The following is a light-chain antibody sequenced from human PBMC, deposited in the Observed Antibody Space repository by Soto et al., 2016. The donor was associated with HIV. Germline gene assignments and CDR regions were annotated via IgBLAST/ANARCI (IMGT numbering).Light chain of an antibody. J-gene: IGLJ2*01. Sequence: SYELTQPPSVSVAPGKTARITCGGTNVGSKSVHWYQQKPGQAPVLVVYDDSDRPSGIPERLSGSNSGNTATLTISRVDIGDEADYYCQVWDSGSDPVVFGGGTKLTVL. V-gene: IGLV3-21*03. CDR1: NVGSKS. CDR3: QVWDSGSDPVV. CDR2: DDS.